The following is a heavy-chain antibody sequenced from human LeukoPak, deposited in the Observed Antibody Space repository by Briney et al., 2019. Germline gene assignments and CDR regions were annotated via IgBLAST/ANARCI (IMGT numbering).Heavy chain of an antibody. D-gene: IGHD3-22*01. J-gene: IGHJ5*02. CDR3: ARVHYDSSGYYRHGWFDP. V-gene: IGHV1-18*01. CDR1: GYTFTSYG. CDR2: ISAYNGNT. Sequence: ASVKVSCKASGYTFTSYGISWVRQAPGQGLEWMGWISAYNGNTNYAQKLQGRVTMTTDTSTSTAYMELRSLRSDDTAVYYCARVHYDSSGYYRHGWFDPWGQGTLVTVSS.